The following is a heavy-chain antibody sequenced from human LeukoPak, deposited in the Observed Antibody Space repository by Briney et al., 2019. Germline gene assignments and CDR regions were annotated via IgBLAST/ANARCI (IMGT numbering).Heavy chain of an antibody. J-gene: IGHJ4*02. CDR3: ARDRGTTGSFYFDY. Sequence: SVKVSCKASGGTFSNYAISWVRQAPGQGLEWMGGIIPIFGTANYAQKFQGRVTITADKSTSTAYMELSSLRSEDTAVYYCARDRGTTGSFYFDYWGQGTLVTVSS. V-gene: IGHV1-69*06. CDR1: GGTFSNYA. CDR2: IIPIFGTA. D-gene: IGHD4-11*01.